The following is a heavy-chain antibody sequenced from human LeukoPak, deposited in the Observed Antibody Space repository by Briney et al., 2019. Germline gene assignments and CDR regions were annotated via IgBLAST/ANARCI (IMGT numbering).Heavy chain of an antibody. J-gene: IGHJ4*02. Sequence: PGGSLRFSCAASGFTVSSNYMSWVRQAPGKGLEWVSVIYSGGSTYYADSVKGRFTISRDNSKNTLYLQMNSLRAEDTAVYYCARDDREADYYDSSGLDYWGQGTLVTVSS. V-gene: IGHV3-66*01. D-gene: IGHD3-22*01. CDR2: IYSGGST. CDR3: ARDDREADYYDSSGLDY. CDR1: GFTVSSNY.